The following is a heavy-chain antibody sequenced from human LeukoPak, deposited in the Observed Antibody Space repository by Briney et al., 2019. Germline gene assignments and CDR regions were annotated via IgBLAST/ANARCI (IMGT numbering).Heavy chain of an antibody. Sequence: GASVKVSCKASGYTFIDYYIHWVQQAPGKGLEWMGRVDPEDGVSIYTEKFQGRVTITADTSTDTAYMEVSSLRSEDTAVYYCATSGWEPKFYFDSWGQGTLVTVSS. D-gene: IGHD1-26*01. CDR1: GYTFIDYY. CDR2: VDPEDGVS. J-gene: IGHJ4*02. V-gene: IGHV1-69-2*01. CDR3: ATSGWEPKFYFDS.